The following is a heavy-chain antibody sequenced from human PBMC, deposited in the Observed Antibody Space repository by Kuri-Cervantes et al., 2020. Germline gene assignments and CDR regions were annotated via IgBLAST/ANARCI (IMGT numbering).Heavy chain of an antibody. D-gene: IGHD5-24*01. J-gene: IGHJ4*02. V-gene: IGHV4-4*02. CDR1: GGSISSSNW. CDR3: ARGMSRWLPYYFDY. CDR2: IYHSGST. Sequence: GSLRLSCAVSGGSISSSNWWSWVRQPPGKGLEWIGEIYHSGSTNYNPSLKSRVTISVDTSKNQFSLKLSSVTAADTAVYYCARGMSRWLPYYFDYWGQGTLVTVSS.